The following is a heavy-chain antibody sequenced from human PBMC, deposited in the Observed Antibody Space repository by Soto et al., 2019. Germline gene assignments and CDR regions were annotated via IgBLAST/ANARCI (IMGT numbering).Heavy chain of an antibody. Sequence: VQLVESGGGLVQPGGSLRLSCGASGFTFSSQWMSWVRQAPGKGLEWVANINQDGSEKDYVDSVKGRFTISRDNAKNSLFLQMNSLRAEDTAVYYCARDSRWGQGTLVTVSS. CDR2: INQDGSEK. CDR3: ARDSR. V-gene: IGHV3-7*01. CDR1: GFTFSSQW. J-gene: IGHJ4*02.